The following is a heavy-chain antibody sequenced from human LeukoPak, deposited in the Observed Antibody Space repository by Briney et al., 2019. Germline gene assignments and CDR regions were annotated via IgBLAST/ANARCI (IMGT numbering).Heavy chain of an antibody. Sequence: KSGGSLRLSCAASGFTFSSYSMNWVRQAPGKGLEWVSSISGTRNYIFDADSVKGRFTISRDNAKNSLYLQMNSLRAEDTAIYYCARELQRTYTYGWPFDYWGQGTLVTVSS. V-gene: IGHV3-21*01. CDR3: ARELQRTYTYGWPFDY. CDR1: GFTFSSYS. CDR2: ISGTRNYI. D-gene: IGHD5-18*01. J-gene: IGHJ4*02.